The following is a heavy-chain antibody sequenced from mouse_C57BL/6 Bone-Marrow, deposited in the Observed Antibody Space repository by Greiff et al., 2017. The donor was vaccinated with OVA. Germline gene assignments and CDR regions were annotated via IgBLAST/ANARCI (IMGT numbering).Heavy chain of an antibody. CDR2: INPGSGGT. Sequence: QVQLQQSGAELVRPGTSVKVSCKASGYAFTNYLIEWVKQRPGQGLEWIGVINPGSGGTIYNQKFKGKATLTVDKSSSTAYMELRSLTSEDTAVYYCARYGKGWYFDVWGTGTTVTVSS. CDR1: GYAFTNYL. V-gene: IGHV1-54*01. D-gene: IGHD1-1*01. J-gene: IGHJ1*03. CDR3: ARYGKGWYFDV.